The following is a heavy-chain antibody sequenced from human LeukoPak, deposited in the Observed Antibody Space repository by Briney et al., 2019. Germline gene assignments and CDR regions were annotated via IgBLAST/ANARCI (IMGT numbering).Heavy chain of an antibody. Sequence: SETLSLTCAVYGGSFSGYYWSWIRQPPGKGLEWIGEINHSGSTNYNPSLKSRVTISVDTSKNQFSLKLSSVTAADTAVYYCARGRRWITTRNWFDPWGQGTLVTVSS. CDR3: ARGRRWITTRNWFDP. D-gene: IGHD3-22*01. CDR2: INHSGST. CDR1: GGSFSGYY. V-gene: IGHV4-34*01. J-gene: IGHJ5*02.